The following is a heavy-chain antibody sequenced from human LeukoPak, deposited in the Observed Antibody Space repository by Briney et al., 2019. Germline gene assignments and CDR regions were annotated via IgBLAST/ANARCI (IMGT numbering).Heavy chain of an antibody. D-gene: IGHD3-10*01. CDR1: GGSIGSYY. Sequence: PSETLSFTCTASGGSIGSYYWSWIRKPPGKGLEWIGYIYYSGSTNYNPSLKSRVTISVDTSKNQFSLKLSSVTAADTAVYYCARHDGSKPDDAFDIWGQGTMVTVSS. CDR2: IYYSGST. CDR3: ARHDGSKPDDAFDI. V-gene: IGHV4-59*08. J-gene: IGHJ3*02.